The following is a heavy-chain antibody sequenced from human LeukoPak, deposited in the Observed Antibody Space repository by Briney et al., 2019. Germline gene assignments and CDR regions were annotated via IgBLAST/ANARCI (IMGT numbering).Heavy chain of an antibody. CDR3: ARAVILTPPDY. Sequence: PSETLSLTCTVSRGSVSSGNYYWSWIRQHPGKGLEWIGYISSSGSTHYKSSLKSRVIISADTSTNRFSLRLSSVTAADTAFYYCARAVILTPPDYWGQGILVTVSS. CDR1: RGSVSSGNYY. J-gene: IGHJ4*02. V-gene: IGHV4-31*03. CDR2: ISSSGST. D-gene: IGHD3-9*01.